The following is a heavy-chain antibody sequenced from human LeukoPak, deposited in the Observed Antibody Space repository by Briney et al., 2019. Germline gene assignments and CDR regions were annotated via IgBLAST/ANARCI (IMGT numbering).Heavy chain of an antibody. D-gene: IGHD2-2*01. V-gene: IGHV1-2*02. J-gene: IGHJ5*02. CDR3: ARARGDIVVVPAAIWFDP. CDR1: GYTFTGYY. CDR2: IKPNNGGT. Sequence: GASVKVSCKASGYTFTGYYMHWVRQAPGQGLEWMGWIKPNNGGTNYAQKFQGRVTMTMDTSISTAYMELSRLRSDDTAVYYCARARGDIVVVPAAIWFDPWGQGTLVTVSS.